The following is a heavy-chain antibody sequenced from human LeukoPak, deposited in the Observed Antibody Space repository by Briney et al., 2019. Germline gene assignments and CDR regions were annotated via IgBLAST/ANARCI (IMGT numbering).Heavy chain of an antibody. J-gene: IGHJ4*02. Sequence: GRFLRLSCAASGFTFSTYGMHWVRQAPGKGLEWVAVISYDGSNKYYADSVKGRFTISRDNSKNTLYLQMNSLRAEDTAVYYCAKEYRSGWYYFDYWGQGTLVTVSS. D-gene: IGHD6-19*01. CDR2: ISYDGSNK. V-gene: IGHV3-30*18. CDR3: AKEYRSGWYYFDY. CDR1: GFTFSTYG.